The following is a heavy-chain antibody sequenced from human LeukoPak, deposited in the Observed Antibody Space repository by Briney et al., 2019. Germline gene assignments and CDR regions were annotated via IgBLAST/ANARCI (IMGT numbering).Heavy chain of an antibody. CDR1: GFTVSTNY. V-gene: IGHV3-53*01. CDR2: IYSGGST. D-gene: IGHD4-17*01. J-gene: IGHJ4*02. CDR3: AREGTTVTTSFFDS. Sequence: GGSLRLSCAASGFTVSTNYMNWVRQAPGKGLEWVPVIYSGGSTYYADSVKGRFTISRDTSTNTLYLQMNSLRAEDTAVYYCAREGTTVTTSFFDSWGQGTLVTVSP.